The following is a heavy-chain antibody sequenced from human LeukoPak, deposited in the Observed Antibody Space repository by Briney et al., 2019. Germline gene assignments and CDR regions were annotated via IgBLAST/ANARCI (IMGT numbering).Heavy chain of an antibody. CDR2: IYYSGST. CDR1: GGSISSGGYY. J-gene: IGHJ4*02. Sequence: SETLSLTYTVSGGSISSGGYYWSWIRQHPGKGLEWIGYIYYSGSTYYNPSLKSRVTISVDTSKNQFSLKLSSVTAADTAVYYCARDHRAVFDYWGQGTLVTVSS. V-gene: IGHV4-31*03. CDR3: ARDHRAVFDY.